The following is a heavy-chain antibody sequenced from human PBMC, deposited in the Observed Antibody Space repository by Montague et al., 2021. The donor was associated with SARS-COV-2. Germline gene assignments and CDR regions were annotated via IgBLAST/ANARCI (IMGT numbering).Heavy chain of an antibody. CDR3: AHLIRYYDIFTGIPFDY. D-gene: IGHD3-9*01. J-gene: IGHJ4*02. V-gene: IGHV2-5*01. Sequence: PALVKPTQTLTLTCTFSGFSLTTRTVGVGWIRQPPGKALEWLALIYSNDDKRYSPSLQNRLTITKDTSKNQVVLRMTNMDPVDTATYYCAHLIRYYDIFTGIPFDYWGRGILVAVSS. CDR2: IYSNDDK. CDR1: GFSLTTRTVG.